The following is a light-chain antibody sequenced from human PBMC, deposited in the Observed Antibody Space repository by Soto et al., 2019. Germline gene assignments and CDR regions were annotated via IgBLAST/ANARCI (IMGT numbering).Light chain of an antibody. Sequence: QPVLTQPPSVSGAPGQRVTISCTGNSSNIGAGYDVHWYQQLPGTAPKLLIYGNNNRPSGVPDRFSGSKSGPSASLAITGLQAEDEADYYCQSYDSSPLWVFGGGTKLTVL. CDR1: SSNIGAGYD. CDR3: QSYDSSPLWV. CDR2: GNN. V-gene: IGLV1-40*01. J-gene: IGLJ3*02.